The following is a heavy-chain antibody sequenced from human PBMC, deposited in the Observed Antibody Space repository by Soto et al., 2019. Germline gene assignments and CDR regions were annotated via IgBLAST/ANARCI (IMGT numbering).Heavy chain of an antibody. V-gene: IGHV4-4*07. Sequence: PSETLSLTCTVSGGSISSYYWSWIRQPAGKGLGWIGRIYTSGSTNYNPSLKSRVTMSVDTSKNQFSLKLSSVTAADTAVYYCARACSSNSCYDVFDYWGQGTLVTAPQ. CDR1: GGSISSYY. D-gene: IGHD2-2*01. J-gene: IGHJ4*02. CDR2: IYTSGST. CDR3: ARACSSNSCYDVFDY.